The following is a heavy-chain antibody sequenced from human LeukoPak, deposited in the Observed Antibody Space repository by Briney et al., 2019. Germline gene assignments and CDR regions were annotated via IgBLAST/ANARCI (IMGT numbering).Heavy chain of an antibody. CDR1: GGSISSYY. D-gene: IGHD3-10*01. J-gene: IGHJ4*02. V-gene: IGHV4-59*01. CDR2: VFYSGST. Sequence: SETLSLTCTVSGGSISSYYWSWIRQPPGKGLEWIGYVFYSGSTNYNPSLKSRVTISVDTSKNHFSLKLSSVTAADTAVYYCARRYGSGSSGTFDYWGQGTLVTVSS. CDR3: ARRYGSGSSGTFDY.